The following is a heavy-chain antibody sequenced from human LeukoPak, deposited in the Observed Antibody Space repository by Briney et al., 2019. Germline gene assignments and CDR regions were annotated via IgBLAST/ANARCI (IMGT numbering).Heavy chain of an antibody. Sequence: GGSLRLSCAASGFTFTSYWMTWVRQAPGKGLEWVANVNQDGSKKYYLDSVKGRFTISRDNPKNLLFLQINSLRAEDTAVYYCARSRGGVFYFDYWGQGTLVTVSS. J-gene: IGHJ4*02. V-gene: IGHV3-7*01. CDR1: GFTFTSYW. D-gene: IGHD2-8*02. CDR3: ARSRGGVFYFDY. CDR2: VNQDGSKK.